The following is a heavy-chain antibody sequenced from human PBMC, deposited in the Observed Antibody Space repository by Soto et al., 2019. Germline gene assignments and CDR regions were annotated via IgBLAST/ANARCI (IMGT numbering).Heavy chain of an antibody. CDR3: ARDLGYSYGLDY. CDR2: ISSSGSTI. Sequence: EVQLVESGGGLVQPGGSLRLSCAASGFTFSSYEMNWVRQAPGKGLEWVSYISSSGSTIYYADSVKGRFTISRDNAKNSLYLQMNSLRAEDTAVYYCARDLGYSYGLDYWGQGTLVTVSS. J-gene: IGHJ4*02. CDR1: GFTFSSYE. V-gene: IGHV3-48*03. D-gene: IGHD5-18*01.